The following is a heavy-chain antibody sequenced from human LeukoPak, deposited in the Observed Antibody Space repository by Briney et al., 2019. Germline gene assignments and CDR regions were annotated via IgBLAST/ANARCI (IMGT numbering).Heavy chain of an antibody. CDR1: GFTFSSYG. D-gene: IGHD3-22*01. V-gene: IGHV3-30*18. CDR3: AKAKDSSGYYPYY. Sequence: GSLRLSCAASGFTFSSYGMHWVRQAPGKGLEWVAVISYDGSNEYYADSVKGRFTISRDNSKNTLYLQMNSLRAEDTAVYYCAKAKDSSGYYPYYWGQGTLVTVSS. CDR2: ISYDGSNE. J-gene: IGHJ4*02.